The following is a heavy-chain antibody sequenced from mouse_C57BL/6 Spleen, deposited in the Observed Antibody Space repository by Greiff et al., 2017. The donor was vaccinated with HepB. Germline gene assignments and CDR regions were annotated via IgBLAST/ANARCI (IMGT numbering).Heavy chain of an antibody. Sequence: QVHVKQSGAELVKPGASVKISCKASGYAFSSYWMNWVKQRPGKGLEWIGQIYPGDGDTNYNGKFKGKATLTADKSSSTAYMQLSSLTSEDSAVYFCARSGDYDPFRYFGVWGTGTTVTVSS. V-gene: IGHV1-80*01. CDR1: GYAFSSYW. CDR2: IYPGDGDT. CDR3: ARSGDYDPFRYFGV. D-gene: IGHD2-4*01. J-gene: IGHJ1*03.